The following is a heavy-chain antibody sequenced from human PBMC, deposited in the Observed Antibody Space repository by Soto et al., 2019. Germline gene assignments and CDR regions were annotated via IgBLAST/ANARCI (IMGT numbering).Heavy chain of an antibody. J-gene: IGHJ5*02. D-gene: IGHD3-10*01. V-gene: IGHV3-23*01. Sequence: PGGSLRLSCAASGFTFSSYGMSWVRQAPRKGLEWVSTIRGSADSANYADSAKGRFTISRDNSKNMLYLQMNSLRADDTAVYYCAKHLWFGESVFDPWGQGTLVTVSS. CDR3: AKHLWFGESVFDP. CDR2: IRGSADSA. CDR1: GFTFSSYG.